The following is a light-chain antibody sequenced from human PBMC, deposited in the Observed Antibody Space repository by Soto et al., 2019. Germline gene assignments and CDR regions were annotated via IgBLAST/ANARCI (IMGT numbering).Light chain of an antibody. CDR2: DVS. V-gene: IGLV2-14*03. J-gene: IGLJ2*01. CDR1: SSDIGDYKY. Sequence: SALTQPASVSGSPGQSITISCTGSSSDIGDYKYVSWYKHHPGKAPKLMIYDVSNRPSGVSNRFSVSKSGNTASLTISGLQAEDEADYYCSSYTSTNFVIFGGGTKLTVL. CDR3: SSYTSTNFVI.